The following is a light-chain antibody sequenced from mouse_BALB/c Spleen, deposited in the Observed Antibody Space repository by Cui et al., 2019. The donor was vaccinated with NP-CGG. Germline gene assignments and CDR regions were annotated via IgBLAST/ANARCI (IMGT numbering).Light chain of an antibody. Sequence: QAVVTKEFARTTSPGETVTLTCRSSTGAVTTSNYANWVQEKPDHLFTGLIGGTNNRAPGVPARFSGSLIGDKAALTITGAQTEDEAIYFCARWYSNHWVFGGGTKLTVL. CDR3: ARWYSNHWV. J-gene: IGLJ1*01. V-gene: IGLV1*01. CDR1: TGAVTTSNY. CDR2: GTN.